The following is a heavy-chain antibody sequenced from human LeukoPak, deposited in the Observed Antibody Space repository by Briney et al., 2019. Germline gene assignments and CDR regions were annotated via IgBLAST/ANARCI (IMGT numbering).Heavy chain of an antibody. CDR1: GGSISSGNYC. V-gene: IGHV4-61*10. D-gene: IGHD3-10*01. CDR3: ARVMPHYYGSGSYLDY. J-gene: IGHJ4*02. CDR2: IHASGNT. Sequence: SETLSLTCTVSGGSISSGNYCWSWIRQPAGKGLEWIGHIHASGNTNYKPSLKSRVTISVDTSKNQFSLKLSSVTAADTAVYYCARVMPHYYGSGSYLDYWGQGTLVTVSS.